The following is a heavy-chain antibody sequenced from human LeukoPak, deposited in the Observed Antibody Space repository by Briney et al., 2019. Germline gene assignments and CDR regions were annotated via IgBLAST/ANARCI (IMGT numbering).Heavy chain of an antibody. J-gene: IGHJ4*01. CDR1: GYTFTSYA. Sequence: ASVKVSCKASGYTFTSYAMHWVRQAPGQRLEWMGWINARNGITKYSQKFQGRVTITRDTSASTAYMELSSVRSEDMAVYYCARVIGYCGGGSYRFDCWGRNPGHRLL. CDR3: ARVIGYCGGGSYRFDC. CDR2: INARNGIT. V-gene: IGHV1-3*01. D-gene: IGHD3-16*02.